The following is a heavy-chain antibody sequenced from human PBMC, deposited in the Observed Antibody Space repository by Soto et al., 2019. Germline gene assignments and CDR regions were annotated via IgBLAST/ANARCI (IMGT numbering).Heavy chain of an antibody. D-gene: IGHD3-22*01. V-gene: IGHV1-69*06. CDR2: IIPIFGTA. CDR1: GGTFSSYA. Sequence: SVKVSCKASGGTFSSYAISWVRQAPGQGLEWMGGIIPIFGTANYAQKFQGRVTITADKSTSTAYMELSSLRSEDTAVYYCAREEYYYDSSGYLCGYFDYWGQGILVTVSS. CDR3: AREEYYYDSSGYLCGYFDY. J-gene: IGHJ4*02.